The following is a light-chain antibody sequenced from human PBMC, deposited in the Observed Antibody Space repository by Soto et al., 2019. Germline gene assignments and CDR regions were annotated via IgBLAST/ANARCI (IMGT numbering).Light chain of an antibody. CDR2: AAS. CDR3: QHYGSSLYT. Sequence: IQLTQSPSSLSASVGDRVTITCRASQDINSFLAWYQQKPGKAPKLLIYAASTLQSGVPSRFSGSGSGTDFTLTISSLQPEDFAVYYCQHYGSSLYTFGQGTKLEIK. J-gene: IGKJ2*01. CDR1: QDINSF. V-gene: IGKV1-9*01.